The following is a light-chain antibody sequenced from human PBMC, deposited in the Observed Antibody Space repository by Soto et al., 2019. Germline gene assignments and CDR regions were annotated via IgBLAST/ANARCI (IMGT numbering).Light chain of an antibody. CDR3: ETWDDSLPGAV. V-gene: IGLV1-51*01. J-gene: IGLJ2*01. CDR2: DNN. CDR1: SSNIGNNY. Sequence: QSVLTQPPSVSAAPGQKVTISCSGSSSNIGNNYVSWYQQLPGTAPKLLIYDNNKRPSGIPDRFSASKSGTSATLDITGLQIGDEADYYCETWDDSLPGAVFGGGTQLTVL.